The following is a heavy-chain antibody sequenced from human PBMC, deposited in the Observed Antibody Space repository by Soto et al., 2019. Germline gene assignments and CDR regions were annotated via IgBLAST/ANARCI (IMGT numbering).Heavy chain of an antibody. CDR1: GYTFSSYA. V-gene: IGHV1-3*01. J-gene: IGHJ4*02. D-gene: IGHD1-26*01. CDR2: INAGNGDT. Sequence: QVQLVQSGTEVKKPGASVKVFCKASGYTFSSYAMHWVRQAPGQRLEWMGWINAGNGDTKYSQKFQGRVTITRDTSASTVYMELSSLRSEDTAVYYCARAQGGYSGSYRFDYWGQGTLVTVSS. CDR3: ARAQGGYSGSYRFDY.